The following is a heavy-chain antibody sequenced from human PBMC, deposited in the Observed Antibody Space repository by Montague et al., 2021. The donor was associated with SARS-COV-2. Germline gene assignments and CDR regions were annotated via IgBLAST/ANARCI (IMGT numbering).Heavy chain of an antibody. CDR2: IYYTGTT. V-gene: IGHV4-31*03. J-gene: IGHJ4*02. CDR1: GDSIRGSRHF. Sequence: TLSLTCNVSGDSIRGSRHFWTWIRQHPGRGLEWIGNIYYTGTTQYSPSLKSRVTMSVDMSKNQFSLQLNSMTAADTAIYYCARGVSDGARLLSDWGPGTLVIVSS. D-gene: IGHD2-8*01. CDR3: ARGVSDGARLLSD.